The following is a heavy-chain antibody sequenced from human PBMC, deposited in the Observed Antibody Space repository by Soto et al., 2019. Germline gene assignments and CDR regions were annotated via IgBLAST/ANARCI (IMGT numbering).Heavy chain of an antibody. CDR2: IKSKTDGGTT. D-gene: IGHD3-10*01. CDR1: GFTFSNAW. CDR3: TTFPSKGVYCYYCMDV. V-gene: IGHV3-15*01. J-gene: IGHJ6*02. Sequence: GGSLRLSCAASGFTFSNAWMSWVRQAPGKGLEWVGRIKSKTDGGTTDYAAPVKGRFTISRDDSKNTLYLQMNSLKTEDTAVYYCTTFPSKGVYCYYCMDVWGQGTPVTVSS.